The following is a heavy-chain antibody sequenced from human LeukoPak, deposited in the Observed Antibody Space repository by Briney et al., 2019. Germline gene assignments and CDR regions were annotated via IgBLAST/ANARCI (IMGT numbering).Heavy chain of an antibody. CDR1: GFTFSSYS. CDR2: ITASGAAM. J-gene: IGHJ4*02. Sequence: GGSLRLSCAASGFTFSSYSMNWVRQAPGKGLEWVSHITASGAAMFYADSVKGRFTISRDNAKNSLYLQMNSLRDEDTAVYYCASSGSYRFDYWGQGTLVTVSS. V-gene: IGHV3-48*02. CDR3: ASSGSYRFDY. D-gene: IGHD1-26*01.